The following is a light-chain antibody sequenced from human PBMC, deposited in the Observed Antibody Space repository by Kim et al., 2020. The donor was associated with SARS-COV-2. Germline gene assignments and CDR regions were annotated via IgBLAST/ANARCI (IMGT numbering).Light chain of an antibody. J-gene: IGLJ2*01. V-gene: IGLV3-19*01. CDR3: NSRDSNDNVI. CDR2: GKN. CDR1: SLRSYY. Sequence: VALGQTVRITCQGDSLRSYYATWYQQKPGQAPMLVIYGKNSRPSGIPDRFSASSSGNTASLTITGTQAGDEADYYCNSRDSNDNVIFGGGTQLTV.